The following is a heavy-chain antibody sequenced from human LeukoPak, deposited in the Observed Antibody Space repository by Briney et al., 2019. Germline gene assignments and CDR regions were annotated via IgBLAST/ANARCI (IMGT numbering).Heavy chain of an antibody. Sequence: PGRSLRLSCAASGFTFSSYAMHWVRQAPGKGLEWVAVISYDGGNKYYADSVKGRFTISRDNSKNTLYLQMNSLRAEDTAVYYCARGPLTGRWPDMGFDYWGQGTLVTVSP. D-gene: IGHD5-24*01. CDR1: GFTFSSYA. CDR2: ISYDGGNK. J-gene: IGHJ4*02. V-gene: IGHV3-30-3*01. CDR3: ARGPLTGRWPDMGFDY.